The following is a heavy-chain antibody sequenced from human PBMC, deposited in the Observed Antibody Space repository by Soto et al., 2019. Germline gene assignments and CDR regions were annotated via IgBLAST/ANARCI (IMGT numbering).Heavy chain of an antibody. V-gene: IGHV5-51*01. CDR1: GYIFTTYW. CDR2: IYLGDSDT. D-gene: IGHD5-18*01. Sequence: GESLKISCKGSGYIFTTYWIGWVRQMTGKGLEWMGNIYLGDSDTRYSPSFQGQVTISADKSINTAYLQWSSLKASDTAIYYCARRGYSYDELRVLDVWGQGTTVTVSS. CDR3: ARRGYSYDELRVLDV. J-gene: IGHJ6*02.